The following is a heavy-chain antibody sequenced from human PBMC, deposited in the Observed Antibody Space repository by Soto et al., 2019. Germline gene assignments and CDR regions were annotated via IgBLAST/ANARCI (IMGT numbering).Heavy chain of an antibody. CDR3: ARRGAVTSGNGMDV. CDR2: IDPSDSYT. J-gene: IGHJ6*02. CDR1: GYSLTSYW. V-gene: IGHV5-10-1*01. Sequence: GESLKISCQGSGYSLTSYWISWVRQMPGKGLEWMGRIDPSDSYTNYSPSFQGHVTISADKSISTAYLQWSSLKASDTAMYYCARRGAVTSGNGMDVWGQGTTVTVSS. D-gene: IGHD4-4*01.